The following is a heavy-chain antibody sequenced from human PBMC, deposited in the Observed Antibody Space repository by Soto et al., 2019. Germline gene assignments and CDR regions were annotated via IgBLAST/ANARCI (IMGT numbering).Heavy chain of an antibody. Sequence: ASVKVSCKASGYTFITYDINWVRQATGQGLEWMGWMNPSNGNAGYAQKFQGRLTMTRNTSISTAYMELSSLRSDDTPVYFRARRKDRYGPNYFDSWGQGSLVTVSS. CDR1: GYTFITYD. J-gene: IGHJ4*02. CDR3: ARRKDRYGPNYFDS. V-gene: IGHV1-8*01. CDR2: MNPSNGNA. D-gene: IGHD1-1*01.